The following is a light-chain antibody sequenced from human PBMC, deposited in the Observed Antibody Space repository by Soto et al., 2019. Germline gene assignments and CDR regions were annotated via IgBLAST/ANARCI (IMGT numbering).Light chain of an antibody. CDR3: LQHYTYPRT. V-gene: IGKV3D-15*01. CDR1: QSVATN. CDR2: GAS. J-gene: IGKJ1*01. Sequence: EAVLTQSPATLSVSPGERVTLSCRASQSVATNLAWYQQRPGQAPRLLIYGASNRATGIPDRFSGSGSGTEFSLTITSLQPEDFATYYCLQHYTYPRTFGQGTKVDI.